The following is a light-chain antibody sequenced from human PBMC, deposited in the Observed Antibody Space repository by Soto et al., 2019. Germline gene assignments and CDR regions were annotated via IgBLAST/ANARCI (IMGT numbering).Light chain of an antibody. CDR3: QQYDSFPLIS. J-gene: IGKJ5*01. V-gene: IGKV3-20*01. CDR2: GTS. CDR1: QTVSSAY. Sequence: EIVLTQSPGTLSLSPGERATLSCRASQTVSSAYLGWYQQKPGQAPRLLIYGTSSRATGIPDRFSGSGSRTDFTLTISRLEPEDFALYYCQQYDSFPLISFGQGTLLEIK.